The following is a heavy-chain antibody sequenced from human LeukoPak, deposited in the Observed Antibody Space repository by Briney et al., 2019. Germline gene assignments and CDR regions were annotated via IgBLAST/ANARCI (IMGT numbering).Heavy chain of an antibody. D-gene: IGHD4-17*01. V-gene: IGHV3-23*01. J-gene: IGHJ3*02. Sequence: PGGSLRLSCAASGFTFSSYAMSWVRQAPGKGLEWVSATSGSGGSTYYADSVKGRFTISRDNSKNTLYLQMNSLRAEDTAVYYCAKAIGDYVAFDIWGQGTMVTVSS. CDR3: AKAIGDYVAFDI. CDR2: TSGSGGST. CDR1: GFTFSSYA.